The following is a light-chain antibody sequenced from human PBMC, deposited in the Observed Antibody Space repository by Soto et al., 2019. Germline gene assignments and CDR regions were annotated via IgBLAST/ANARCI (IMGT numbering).Light chain of an antibody. CDR1: QSVSSY. CDR3: QQRSRTVGT. CDR2: DAS. J-gene: IGKJ1*01. V-gene: IGKV3-11*01. Sequence: ASKLSSSNEDRAAPASRASQSVSSYLAWYQQKPGQAPRLLIYDASNRATGVPARFSGSGSGTDFTLTISSLQPEDFAVYYCQQRSRTVGTVGQGTKVDIK.